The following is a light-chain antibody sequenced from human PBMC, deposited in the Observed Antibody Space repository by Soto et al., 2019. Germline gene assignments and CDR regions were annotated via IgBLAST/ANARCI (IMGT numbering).Light chain of an antibody. V-gene: IGKV1-39*01. CDR1: QSISSY. CDR2: AAS. J-gene: IGKJ5*01. Sequence: DIQMTQSPSSLSASVGDRVTITCRASQSISSYLNWYQQKPGKAPKLLIYAASSLQSGVPSRFSGSGSGTDFTLTISSLQPEDFATYYCQQSYSTPRITFXQGTRTEIK. CDR3: QQSYSTPRIT.